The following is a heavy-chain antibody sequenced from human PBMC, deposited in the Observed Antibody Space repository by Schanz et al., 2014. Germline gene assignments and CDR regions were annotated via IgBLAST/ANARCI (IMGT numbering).Heavy chain of an antibody. D-gene: IGHD1-1*01. Sequence: GQLAESGGGLVQPGGSLRLSCAVSGFTVSSNHMSWVRQAPGKGLEWVAVISYDGRNKYYADSVKGRFTVSRDSGQNSLYLQMNSLRAGDTAVYYCARGTDWNLHYWGQGALVTVSS. J-gene: IGHJ4*02. CDR2: ISYDGRNK. CDR3: ARGTDWNLHY. CDR1: GFTVSSNH. V-gene: IGHV3-30*14.